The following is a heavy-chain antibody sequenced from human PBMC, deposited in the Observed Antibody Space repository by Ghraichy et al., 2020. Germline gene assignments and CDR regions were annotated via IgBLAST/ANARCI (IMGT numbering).Heavy chain of an antibody. D-gene: IGHD3-22*01. CDR3: ARARSDSSGWGYYFDY. CDR2: ISYDGSNK. V-gene: IGHV3-30-3*01. J-gene: IGHJ4*02. Sequence: GGSLRLSCAASGFTFSSYAMHWVRQAPGKGLEWVAVISYDGSNKYYADSVKGRFTISRDNSKHTLYLQMNSLRAEDTAVYYCARARSDSSGWGYYFDYWGQGTLVTVSS. CDR1: GFTFSSYA.